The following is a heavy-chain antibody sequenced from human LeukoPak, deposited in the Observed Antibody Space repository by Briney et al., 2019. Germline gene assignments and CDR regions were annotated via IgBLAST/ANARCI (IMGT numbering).Heavy chain of an antibody. J-gene: IGHJ5*02. Sequence: PSETLSLTCTVSGGSIGSHYWSWIRQPPGKGLEWIGYIYYSGSTNYNPSLKSRVTISVDTSKNQFSLKLSSVTAADTAVYYCARDREGRDYSNHWWFDPWGQGTLVTVSS. CDR3: ARDREGRDYSNHWWFDP. CDR2: IYYSGST. D-gene: IGHD4-11*01. V-gene: IGHV4-59*11. CDR1: GGSIGSHY.